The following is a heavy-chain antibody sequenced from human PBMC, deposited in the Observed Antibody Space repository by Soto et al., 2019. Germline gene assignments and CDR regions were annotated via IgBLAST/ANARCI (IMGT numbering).Heavy chain of an antibody. CDR1: GYTFTSYD. CDR2: MNPNSGNT. CDR3: ATSFVNHDYGDLTLDY. D-gene: IGHD4-17*01. Sequence: ASVKVSCKASGYTFTSYDINWVRQATGQGLEWMGWMNPNSGNTGYAQKFQGRVTMTRNTSISTAYMELSSLRSEDTAVYYCATSFVNHDYGDLTLDYRGQGTLVTVSS. J-gene: IGHJ4*02. V-gene: IGHV1-8*01.